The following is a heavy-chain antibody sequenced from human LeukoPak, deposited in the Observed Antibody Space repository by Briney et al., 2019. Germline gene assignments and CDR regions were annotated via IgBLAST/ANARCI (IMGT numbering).Heavy chain of an antibody. CDR1: GGTFSSYD. J-gene: IGHJ4*02. CDR3: ARPSYDSSGVTFDY. V-gene: IGHV1-69*13. D-gene: IGHD3-22*01. Sequence: GASVKVSCKASGGTFSSYDISWVRQAPGQGLEWMGGIIPIFGTANYAQKFQGRVTITADESTSTAYMELSSLRSEDTAVYYCARPSYDSSGVTFDYWGQGTLVTVSS. CDR2: IIPIFGTA.